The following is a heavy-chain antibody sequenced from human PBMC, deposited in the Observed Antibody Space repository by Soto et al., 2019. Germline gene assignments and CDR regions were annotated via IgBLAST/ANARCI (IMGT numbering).Heavy chain of an antibody. Sequence: SETLSLTCAVSGGSISSSNWWSWVRQPPGKGLEWIGSIYYSGSTYYNPSLKSRVTISVDTSKNQFSLKLSSVTAADTAVYYCARQTLSLSVAGTQGWFDPWGQGTLVT. CDR1: GGSISSSNW. CDR3: ARQTLSLSVAGTQGWFDP. CDR2: IYYSGST. J-gene: IGHJ5*02. V-gene: IGHV4-39*01. D-gene: IGHD6-19*01.